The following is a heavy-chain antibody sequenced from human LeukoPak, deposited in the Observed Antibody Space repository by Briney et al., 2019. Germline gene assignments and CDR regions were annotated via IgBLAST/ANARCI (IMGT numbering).Heavy chain of an antibody. CDR2: ISAYNGNT. CDR3: ARDYYDSSGRGDYNAFDI. CDR1: GYTFTSYG. V-gene: IGHV1-18*01. Sequence: ASVKVSCKASGYTFTSYGISWVRQAPGQGLEWMGWISAYNGNTNYAQKLQGRVTVTTDTSTSTAYMELRSLRSDDTAVYYCARDYYDSSGRGDYNAFDIWGQGTMVTVSS. J-gene: IGHJ3*02. D-gene: IGHD3-22*01.